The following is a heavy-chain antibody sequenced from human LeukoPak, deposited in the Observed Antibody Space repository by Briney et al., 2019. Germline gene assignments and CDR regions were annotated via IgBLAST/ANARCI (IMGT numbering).Heavy chain of an antibody. V-gene: IGHV3-9*01. CDR3: VKDKYSGLYESDY. CDR2: ISWNSGTI. Sequence: GRSLRLSCAASGLTFDDDAIHWVRPAPGKGLEWVSGISWNSGTIGYADSVKSRFTISRDNAKNSLYLQMNSVRIEDTALYYCVKDKYSGLYESDYWGQGTQVTVSS. D-gene: IGHD5-12*01. J-gene: IGHJ4*02. CDR1: GLTFDDDA.